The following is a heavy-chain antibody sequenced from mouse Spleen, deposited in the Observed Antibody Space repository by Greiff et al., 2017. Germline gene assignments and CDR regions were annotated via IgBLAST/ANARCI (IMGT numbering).Heavy chain of an antibody. D-gene: IGHD2-12*01. CDR2: INPSNGGT. CDR1: GYTFTSYW. J-gene: IGHJ3*01. V-gene: IGHV1-53*01. CDR3: ARLGYYSMGFAD. Sequence: QVQLQQPGPELVKPGASVKLSCKASGYTFTSYWMHWVKQRPGQGLEWIGNINPSNGGTNYNEKFKSKATLTVDKSSSTAYMQLSSLTSEDSAVYYCARLGYYSMGFADWGQGTLVTVSA.